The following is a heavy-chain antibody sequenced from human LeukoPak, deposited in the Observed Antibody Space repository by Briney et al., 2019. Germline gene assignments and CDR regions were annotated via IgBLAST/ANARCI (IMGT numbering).Heavy chain of an antibody. J-gene: IGHJ5*02. CDR2: INPNSGGT. CDR3: ARDQDDILTGYYRRTLNWFDP. CDR1: GYTFTGYY. Sequence: ASVKVSCKASGYTFTGYYMHWVRQAPGQGLEWMGWINPNSGGTNYAQKFQGRVTMTRDTSISTAYMELSRLRSDDTAVYYCARDQDDILTGYYRRTLNWFDPWGQGTLVTVSS. V-gene: IGHV1-2*02. D-gene: IGHD3-9*01.